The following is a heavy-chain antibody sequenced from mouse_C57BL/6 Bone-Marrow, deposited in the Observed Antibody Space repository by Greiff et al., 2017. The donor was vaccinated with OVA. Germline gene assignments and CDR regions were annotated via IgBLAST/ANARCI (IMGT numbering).Heavy chain of an antibody. Sequence: QVHVKQSGAELVKPGASVKISCKASGYTFTDYYINWVKQRPGQGLEWIGKIGPGSGSTYYNEKFKGKATLTADKSSSTAYMQLSSLTSEDSAVYFCARGRITTVVAPGYFDYWGQGTTLTVPS. D-gene: IGHD1-1*01. CDR3: ARGRITTVVAPGYFDY. J-gene: IGHJ2*01. V-gene: IGHV1-77*01. CDR2: IGPGSGST. CDR1: GYTFTDYY.